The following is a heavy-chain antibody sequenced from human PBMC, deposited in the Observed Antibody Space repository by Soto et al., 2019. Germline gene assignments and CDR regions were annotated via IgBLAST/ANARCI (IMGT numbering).Heavy chain of an antibody. CDR3: ARTIFGVVPYVLYFDY. J-gene: IGHJ4*02. CDR2: ISSSSSYI. CDR1: GFTFSSYS. D-gene: IGHD3-3*01. V-gene: IGHV3-21*01. Sequence: GGSLRLSCAASGFTFSSYSMNWVRQAPGKGLEWVSSISSSSSYIYYADSVKGRFTISRDNAKNSLYLQMNSLRAEDTAVYYCARTIFGVVPYVLYFDYWGQGTLVTVSS.